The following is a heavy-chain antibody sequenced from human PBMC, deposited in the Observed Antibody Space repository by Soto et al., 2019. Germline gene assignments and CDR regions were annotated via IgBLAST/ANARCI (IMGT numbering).Heavy chain of an antibody. CDR3: AAGTMTDY. Sequence: SETLSLTCAVYGGSFSGYYWSWIRQPPRKGLEWIGEINHSGSTNYNPSLKSRVTISVDTPKNQFSLKLSSVTAADTAVYYCAAGTMTDYWGQGTLVTVSS. D-gene: IGHD3-22*01. CDR1: GGSFSGYY. CDR2: INHSGST. J-gene: IGHJ4*02. V-gene: IGHV4-34*01.